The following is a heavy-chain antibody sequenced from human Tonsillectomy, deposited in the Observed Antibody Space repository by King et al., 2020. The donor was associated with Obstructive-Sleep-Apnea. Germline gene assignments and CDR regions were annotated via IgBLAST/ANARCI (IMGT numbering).Heavy chain of an antibody. J-gene: IGHJ2*01. Sequence: VQLVESGGGLVQPGGSLRLSCAASGFTFSSYAMSWVRQAPGKGLEWVSAIMGSGWSTYYADAVQGRFTISRDNSKNTLYLQMNSLRAEDTAVYYCAKAGDNYDYVWGSYSWYFDLWGRGTLVTVSS. CDR2: IMGSGWST. CDR1: GFTFSSYA. V-gene: IGHV3-23*04. D-gene: IGHD3-16*01. CDR3: AKAGDNYDYVWGSYSWYFDL.